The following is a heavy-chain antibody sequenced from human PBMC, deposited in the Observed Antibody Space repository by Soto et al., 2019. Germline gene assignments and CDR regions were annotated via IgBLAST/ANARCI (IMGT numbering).Heavy chain of an antibody. CDR3: VRNWRYYGGDYYYGMDA. V-gene: IGHV2-5*02. Sequence: ITLKESGPTLVKPTQTLKLTCTFSGFSLNTGGVGVGWVRQPRGEAMEWLALIYWDDEERYRPSLRSRLNITKDTINNQVVLTMTNMDPEDTATYYCVRNWRYYGGDYYYGMDAWGQGTTVTVSS. CDR1: GFSLNTGGVG. CDR2: IYWDDEE. J-gene: IGHJ6*02. D-gene: IGHD3-10*01.